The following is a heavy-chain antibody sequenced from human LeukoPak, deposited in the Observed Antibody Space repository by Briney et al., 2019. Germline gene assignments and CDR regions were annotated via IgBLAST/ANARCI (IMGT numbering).Heavy chain of an antibody. D-gene: IGHD3-16*01. CDR1: GFAFSSYS. CDR2: ITSSSSYI. J-gene: IGHJ4*02. CDR3: AKDYVGGAFEY. Sequence: GGSLRLSCAASGFAFSSYSMNWVRQAPGKGLEWVSSITSSSSYIYYADSVKGRFTISRDNSKNTLYLQMNSLRAEDTAVYYCAKDYVGGAFEYWGQGTLVTVSS. V-gene: IGHV3-21*01.